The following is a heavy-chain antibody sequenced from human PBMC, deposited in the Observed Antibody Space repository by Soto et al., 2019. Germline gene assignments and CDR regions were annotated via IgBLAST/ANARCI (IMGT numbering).Heavy chain of an antibody. Sequence: GGSLRLCCAASGITLSRYWMHWARQGPGKGLVWVSRINSDGSDTKYADSVQGRFTISRDNAKNTLYLEMNSLRAEDTAVYYCAKSEYSHARAALWGQGTLVTVSS. D-gene: IGHD6-6*01. CDR1: GITLSRYW. J-gene: IGHJ4*02. CDR3: AKSEYSHARAAL. CDR2: INSDGSDT. V-gene: IGHV3-74*03.